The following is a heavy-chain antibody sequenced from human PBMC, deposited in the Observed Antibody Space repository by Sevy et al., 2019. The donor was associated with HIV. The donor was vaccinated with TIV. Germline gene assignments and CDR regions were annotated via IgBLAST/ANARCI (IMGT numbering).Heavy chain of an antibody. V-gene: IGHV4-34*01. CDR1: GGSFSGHY. CDR3: ASGRYFYAAGGKDVLDI. Sequence: SETLSLTCGVYGGSFSGHYWSWLRQTPEKGLEWIGEINHGEITDYNPSLESRVTMSVDTSKNQFSLKLKSVTAADTAVYYRASGRYFYAAGGKDVLDIWGQGTLVTVSS. J-gene: IGHJ3*02. D-gene: IGHD3-10*01. CDR2: INHGEIT.